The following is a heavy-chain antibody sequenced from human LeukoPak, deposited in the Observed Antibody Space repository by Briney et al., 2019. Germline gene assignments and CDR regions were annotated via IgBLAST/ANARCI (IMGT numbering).Heavy chain of an antibody. Sequence: GGSLRLSCAASGFTFSNHAMTWVRQAPGKGLEWVSAITGSGGSTFYADSVKGRFTISRDNSKNTVYLQMNSLRAEDTALYYCAKDRHLDGYNGDWGQGTLVTVSS. CDR2: ITGSGGST. J-gene: IGHJ4*02. D-gene: IGHD5-24*01. V-gene: IGHV3-23*01. CDR3: AKDRHLDGYNGD. CDR1: GFTFSNHA.